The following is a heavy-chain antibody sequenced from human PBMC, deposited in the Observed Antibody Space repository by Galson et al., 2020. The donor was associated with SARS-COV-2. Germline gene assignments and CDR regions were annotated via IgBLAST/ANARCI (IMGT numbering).Heavy chain of an antibody. CDR2: ISASGDST. J-gene: IGHJ3*02. CDR3: AKDFPRHWGGGSCYSDAFDI. CDR1: GFTFINYA. Sequence: GGSLRLSCAASGFTFINYAMSWVRQAPGKGLEWVSAISASGDSTYYADSVKGRFTISRDNFQNTLYLQMNSLGADDTAVYFCAKDFPRHWGGGSCYSDAFDIWGQGTMVTVSS. V-gene: IGHV3-23*01. D-gene: IGHD2-15*01.